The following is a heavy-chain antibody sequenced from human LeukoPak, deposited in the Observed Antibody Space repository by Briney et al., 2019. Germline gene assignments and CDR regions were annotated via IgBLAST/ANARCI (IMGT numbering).Heavy chain of an antibody. CDR2: IYYSGST. J-gene: IGHJ3*02. V-gene: IGHV4-59*01. Sequence: SETLSLTCTVSGGSISSYYWSWIRQPPGKGLEWIGYIYYSGSTNYNPSLKSRVTISVDTSKNQFSLKLSSVTAADTAVYYCARVYGYNSRAFDIWGQGTMVTVSS. D-gene: IGHD5-24*01. CDR3: ARVYGYNSRAFDI. CDR1: GGSISSYY.